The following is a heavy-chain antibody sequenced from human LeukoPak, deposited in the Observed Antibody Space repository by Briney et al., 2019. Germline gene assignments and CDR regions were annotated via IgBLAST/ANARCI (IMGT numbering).Heavy chain of an antibody. Sequence: PSQTPSLTCTVSGGSISSGDYYWSWIRQPPGKGLEWIGCIYYSGSTYYNPSPKGRVTISVDTSKNQFSLKLSSVTAADTAVYYCARKQRWFDPWGQGTLVTVSS. CDR1: GGSISSGDYY. V-gene: IGHV4-30-4*01. J-gene: IGHJ5*02. CDR2: IYYSGST. CDR3: ARKQRWFDP.